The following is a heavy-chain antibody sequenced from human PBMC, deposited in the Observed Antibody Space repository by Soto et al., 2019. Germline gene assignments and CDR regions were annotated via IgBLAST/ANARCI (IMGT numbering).Heavy chain of an antibody. J-gene: IGHJ4*02. CDR2: IKQDGSEK. V-gene: IGHV3-7*03. CDR1: GFTFSNFW. Sequence: GGSLRLSCEASGFTFSNFWMSWVRQAPGKGLEWVANIKQDGSEKKYVDSVKGRSIISRDNAKNSLSLQMNSLRAEDTAVYYCATNTVTKVDDYWGQGARVTVSS. CDR3: ATNTVTKVDDY. D-gene: IGHD4-17*01.